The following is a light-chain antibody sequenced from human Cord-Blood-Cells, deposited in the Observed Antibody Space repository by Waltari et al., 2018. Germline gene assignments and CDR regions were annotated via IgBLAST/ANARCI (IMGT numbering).Light chain of an antibody. Sequence: QSVLTQPPSASGTPGQRVTIPGSGSSSNIGSNTVNWYQQPPGTPPKLLIYSNNQRPSGGPVRLSGSKSGTSASLAISGLQSEDGADYYCAAWDDSLNGHVFGTGTKVTVL. V-gene: IGLV1-44*01. CDR1: SSNIGSNT. CDR3: AAWDDSLNGHV. J-gene: IGLJ1*01. CDR2: SNN.